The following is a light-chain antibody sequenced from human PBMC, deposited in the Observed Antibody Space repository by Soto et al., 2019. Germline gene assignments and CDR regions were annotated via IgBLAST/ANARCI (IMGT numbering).Light chain of an antibody. CDR2: DAS. J-gene: IGKJ1*01. V-gene: IGKV3-15*01. CDR1: QSVTNSY. Sequence: EIVMTQSPVTLSVSPGERATLSCRASQSVTNSYLAWYQQKPGQAPRLLIYDASTRATGIPVRFSGSGSGTEFTLTISSLQSEDFGVYYCQQNKDWPGTFGQGTKVDI. CDR3: QQNKDWPGT.